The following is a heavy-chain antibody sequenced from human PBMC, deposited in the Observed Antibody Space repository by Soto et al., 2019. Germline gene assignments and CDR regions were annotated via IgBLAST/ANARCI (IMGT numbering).Heavy chain of an antibody. Sequence: EVQLLESGGGLVQPGGSLRLSCAASEFTFSNYAMSWVRQAPGKGLEWVSAISYGGGTTYYADSVKGRFTISRDNSKNTVYLQMNSLRAEDTAVYYCAKNQGYYYDSTGYHFDYWGQGTLVTVSS. J-gene: IGHJ4*02. CDR1: EFTFSNYA. CDR2: ISYGGGTT. V-gene: IGHV3-23*01. CDR3: AKNQGYYYDSTGYHFDY. D-gene: IGHD3-22*01.